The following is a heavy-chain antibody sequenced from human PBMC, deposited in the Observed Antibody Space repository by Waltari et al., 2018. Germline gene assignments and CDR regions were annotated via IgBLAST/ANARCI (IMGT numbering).Heavy chain of an antibody. J-gene: IGHJ6*02. CDR2: ILWNSGYT. Sequence: EVQLVESGGGLVQPGGSLRLSCVVSGLNPDEYGIPWVRQAPGKGLGWVSGILWNSGYTGYADSVKGRFTISRNKPKNSLYLQMDSLRPEDTALYYCTRDLSPGGADVWGQGTTVTVS. CDR1: GLNPDEYG. D-gene: IGHD4-17*01. V-gene: IGHV3-9*02. CDR3: TRDLSPGGADV.